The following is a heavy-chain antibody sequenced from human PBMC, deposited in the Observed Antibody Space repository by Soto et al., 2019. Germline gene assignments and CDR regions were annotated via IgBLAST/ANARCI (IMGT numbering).Heavy chain of an antibody. CDR3: AGARGWKLDY. Sequence: RLSCAASGFSFSSYGMHWVRQAPGTGLVCVSRVDAAGSGTTNAGSVKGRLSISRDDXKSTVLLQMNALRAEATAVYACAGARGWKLDYWGLGVLVTVS. CDR1: GFSFSSYG. D-gene: IGHD1-1*01. V-gene: IGHV3-74*01. J-gene: IGHJ4*02. CDR2: VDAAGSGT.